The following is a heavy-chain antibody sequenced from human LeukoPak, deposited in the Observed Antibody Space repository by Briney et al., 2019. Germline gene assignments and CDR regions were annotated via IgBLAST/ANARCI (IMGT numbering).Heavy chain of an antibody. CDR2: IKSKTDGGTT. D-gene: IGHD6-19*01. V-gene: IGHV3-15*01. CDR1: GFTFSNAW. CDR3: TTDPEERYSSGWYWFDP. Sequence: GGSLRLSCAASGFTFSNAWMSWVRQAPGKGLGWVCRIKSKTDGGTTDYAAPVKGRFTISRDDSKNTLYLQMNSLKTEDTAVYYCTTDPEERYSSGWYWFDPWGQGTLVTVSS. J-gene: IGHJ5*02.